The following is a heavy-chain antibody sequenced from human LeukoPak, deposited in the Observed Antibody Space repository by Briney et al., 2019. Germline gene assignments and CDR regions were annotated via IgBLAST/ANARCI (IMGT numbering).Heavy chain of an antibody. D-gene: IGHD3-16*02. CDR3: ARDRYTWDI. Sequence: GGSLRLSCAASGFTFSSYEMNCVRQAPGKGLEWVSYISIDGSTIYYADSVKGRFTISRDNAKNSLYLQMNSLRAEDTAVYYCARDRYTWDIWGQGTMVTVSS. CDR1: GFTFSSYE. J-gene: IGHJ3*02. V-gene: IGHV3-48*03. CDR2: ISIDGSTI.